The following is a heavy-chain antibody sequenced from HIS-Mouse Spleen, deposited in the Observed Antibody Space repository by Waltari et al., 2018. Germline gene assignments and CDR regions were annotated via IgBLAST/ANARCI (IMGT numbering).Heavy chain of an antibody. J-gene: IGHJ4*02. V-gene: IGHV3-30-3*01. D-gene: IGHD2-21*02. CDR2: ISYDGSNK. Sequence: QVQLVESGGGVVQPGRSLRLSCAASAFTFSSYAMHWVRPAPGKGPEWVAVISYDGSNKYYADSVKGRFTISRKNSKNTLYLQMNSLRAEDTAVYYCARDMSTVVTSLFDYWGQGTLVTVSS. CDR1: AFTFSSYA. CDR3: ARDMSTVVTSLFDY.